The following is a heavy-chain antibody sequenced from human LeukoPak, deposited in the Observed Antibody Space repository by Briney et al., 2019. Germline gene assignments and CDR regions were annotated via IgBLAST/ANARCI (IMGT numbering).Heavy chain of an antibody. J-gene: IGHJ4*02. V-gene: IGHV4-30-2*01. D-gene: IGHD3-22*01. CDR2: IYHTGRT. Sequence: SETLSLTCAVSGGSISSGGYSWSWIRQPPGKGLEWIGDIYHTGRTNYNPSLKSRVTISVDKSKKQFSLKLSSVTAADTAVYYCARETHAGPGSGYYHYFDYWGQGTLVTVSS. CDR3: ARETHAGPGSGYYHYFDY. CDR1: GGSISSGGYS.